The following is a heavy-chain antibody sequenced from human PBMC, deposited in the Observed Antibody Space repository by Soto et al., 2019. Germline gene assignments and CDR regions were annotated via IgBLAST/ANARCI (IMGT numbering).Heavy chain of an antibody. Sequence: QVQLVQSGAEVKKPGASVKVSCKASGYTFTSYGISWVRQAPGQGLEWMGWISAYNGNTNYAQKHQGRGTMTTDTTTSTDDMELRSMRSDDTAVDYCAREAVLYMFGLCDPWGQGTLVTVSS. CDR2: ISAYNGNT. J-gene: IGHJ5*02. CDR1: GYTFTSYG. D-gene: IGHD3-3*01. V-gene: IGHV1-18*01. CDR3: AREAVLYMFGLCDP.